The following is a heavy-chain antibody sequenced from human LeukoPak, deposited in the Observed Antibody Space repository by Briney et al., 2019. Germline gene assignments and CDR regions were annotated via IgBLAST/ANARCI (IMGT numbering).Heavy chain of an antibody. Sequence: GGSLRLSCAVSGFTFSNYAMNWVRQAPGKGLEWVSGLIRGGGTTHYADSVKGRFTISSDYSTNTLYLQMSSLRPEGTALYYCAKDHCSLNNCYVGPDYWGQGTLVTVSS. CDR3: AKDHCSLNNCYVGPDY. CDR2: LIRGGGTT. V-gene: IGHV3-23*01. J-gene: IGHJ4*02. CDR1: GFTFSNYA. D-gene: IGHD2-2*01.